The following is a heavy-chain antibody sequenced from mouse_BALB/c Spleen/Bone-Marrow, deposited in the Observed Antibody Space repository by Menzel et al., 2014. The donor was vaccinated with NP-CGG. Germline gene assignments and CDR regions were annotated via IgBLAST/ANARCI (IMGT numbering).Heavy chain of an antibody. CDR1: GYSIXSGYS. Sequence: ESGPDLVKPSQSLSLTCTVTGYSIXSGYSWHWIRQFPGDKLEWMGYIHYSGTTNYNPSLKSRVSITRDTSKNQFFLQLNSVTTEDTATYYCARSLDEGYAMDYWGQGTSVTVSS. V-gene: IGHV3-1*02. CDR3: ARSLDEGYAMDY. D-gene: IGHD2-10*02. J-gene: IGHJ4*01. CDR2: IHYSGTT.